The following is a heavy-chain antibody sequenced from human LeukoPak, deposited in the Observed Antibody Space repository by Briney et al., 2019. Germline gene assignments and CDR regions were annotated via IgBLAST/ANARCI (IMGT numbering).Heavy chain of an antibody. CDR3: ARGAAAAGKGNWFDP. J-gene: IGHJ5*02. V-gene: IGHV5-51*01. D-gene: IGHD6-13*01. CDR2: IYPGDSDT. CDR1: GYSFTSYW. Sequence: GESLKISCKGSGYSFTSYWVGWVGQMPGKGLEWMGIIYPGDSDTRYRPSFQGQVTTSADKSISTAYLQWSSLKASDTAMYYCARGAAAAGKGNWFDPWGQGTLVTVSS.